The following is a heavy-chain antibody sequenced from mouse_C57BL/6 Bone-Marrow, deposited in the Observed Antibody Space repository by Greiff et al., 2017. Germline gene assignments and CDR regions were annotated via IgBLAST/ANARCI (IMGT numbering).Heavy chain of an antibody. D-gene: IGHD1-3*01. CDR2: IDPEDGET. CDR1: GYTFTDYY. J-gene: IGHJ2*01. V-gene: IGHV14-2*01. Sequence: VQLKEPGAELVKPGASVKLSCTASGYTFTDYYMHWVKQRPEQGLEWIGRIDPEDGETNYAPKFQGKATITADTSSNTAYLQLSSLSSEDTAVDCGAHDSLLHFDYWGRGTALTVTS. CDR3: AHDSLLHFDY.